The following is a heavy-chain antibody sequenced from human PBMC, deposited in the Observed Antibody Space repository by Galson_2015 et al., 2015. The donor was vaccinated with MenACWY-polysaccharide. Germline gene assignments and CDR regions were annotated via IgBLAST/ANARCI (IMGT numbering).Heavy chain of an antibody. D-gene: IGHD2-2*01. V-gene: IGHV3-33*01. CDR3: ARVERGLCSSPGCRDDSHYYYMDV. Sequence: SLRLSCAASGFTFSNYAMHWVRQAPGKGLEWVAVIWFDGTKKYYADSVKGRFAISGDNSENTLYLHMNSLRPEDTAEYYCARVERGLCSSPGCRDDSHYYYMDVWGRGTTVTVSS. CDR2: IWFDGTKK. J-gene: IGHJ6*03. CDR1: GFTFSNYA.